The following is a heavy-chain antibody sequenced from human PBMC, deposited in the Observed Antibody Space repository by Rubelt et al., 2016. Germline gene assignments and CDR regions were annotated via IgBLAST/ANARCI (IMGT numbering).Heavy chain of an antibody. CDR2: ISAYNGNT. J-gene: IGHJ2*01. V-gene: IGHV1-18*01. D-gene: IGHD6-6*01. CDR1: GYTFTSYG. Sequence: QVQLVQSGAEVKKPGASVKVSCKASGYTFTSYGISWVRQAPGQGLEWMGWISAYNGNTNYAQKLQGRVTMTTDTSTSTAYMERRSRRSDDTAVDYCARDRIRIAARQGWYFDLWGRGTLVTVSS. CDR3: ARDRIRIAARQGWYFDL.